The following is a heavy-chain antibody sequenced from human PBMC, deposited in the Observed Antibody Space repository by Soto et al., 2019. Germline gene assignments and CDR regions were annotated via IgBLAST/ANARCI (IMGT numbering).Heavy chain of an antibody. CDR3: ARDRVSTSSGLDP. D-gene: IGHD6-6*01. J-gene: IGHJ5*02. Sequence: QVQLQESGPGLVKASQTLSLTCTVSGDSISSDDHYWSWIRQSPGKGLEWIGYMYYSGNTYYNPSLKSRVTISIDTSKNQLSRNLSSVTAADTAVYYCARDRVSTSSGLDPWGQGTLVTVSS. V-gene: IGHV4-30-4*01. CDR1: GDSISSDDHY. CDR2: MYYSGNT.